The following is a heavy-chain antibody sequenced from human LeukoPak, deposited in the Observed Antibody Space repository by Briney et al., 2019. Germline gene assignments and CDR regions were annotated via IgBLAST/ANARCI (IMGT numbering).Heavy chain of an antibody. Sequence: PGGSLRLSCAASGFTFSNYAMSWVRQAPGKGLEWVSGTNWNSDIIYYADSVKGRFIISRDNAKNSLHLQMNSLRPEDTAFYYCAKAVSTGWYVGIDYWGQGALVTVFS. V-gene: IGHV3-20*04. CDR1: GFTFSNYA. J-gene: IGHJ4*02. CDR2: TNWNSDII. CDR3: AKAVSTGWYVGIDY. D-gene: IGHD6-19*01.